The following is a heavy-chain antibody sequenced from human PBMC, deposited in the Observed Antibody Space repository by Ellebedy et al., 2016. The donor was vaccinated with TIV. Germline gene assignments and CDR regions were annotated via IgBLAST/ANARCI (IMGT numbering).Heavy chain of an antibody. Sequence: GGSLRLXXAASGFTFSSYAMHWVRQAPGKGLEWVAVIWYDGSNKYYADSVRGRFTISRDNSKNTVYLQMNNLRAEDTAIYYCAREKVVQPRGPFDIWGQGTMVTVSS. CDR2: IWYDGSNK. D-gene: IGHD3-16*02. V-gene: IGHV3-33*08. CDR1: GFTFSSYA. J-gene: IGHJ3*02. CDR3: AREKVVQPRGPFDI.